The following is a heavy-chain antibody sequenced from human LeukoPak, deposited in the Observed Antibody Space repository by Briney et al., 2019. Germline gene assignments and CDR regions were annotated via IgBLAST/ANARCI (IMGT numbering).Heavy chain of an antibody. CDR1: RFTFRSYA. CDR3: ANGAVAGRFDY. Sequence: GGSLRLSCAASRFTFRSYAMSWVRQAPGKGLEWVSAISSGGVSTYYADSVKGRFTISRDNSKNTLYLQMNSLRTEHTAVYYCANGAVAGRFDYWGQGTLVTVSS. CDR2: ISSGGVST. J-gene: IGHJ4*02. D-gene: IGHD6-19*01. V-gene: IGHV3-23*01.